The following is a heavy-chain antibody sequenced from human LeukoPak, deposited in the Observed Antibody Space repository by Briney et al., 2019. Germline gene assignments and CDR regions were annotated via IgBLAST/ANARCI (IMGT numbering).Heavy chain of an antibody. CDR2: MNPKTGNT. D-gene: IGHD6-6*01. Sequence: ASVKVSCKASGYTFTNFDINWVRQATGQGLEWMGWMNPKTGNTGSAQKLQGRVTITGNTSISTAYMELSSLRSEDTAVYYCARGRARMRGHNWFDPWGQGTLVTVSS. J-gene: IGHJ5*02. CDR1: GYTFTNFD. CDR3: ARGRARMRGHNWFDP. V-gene: IGHV1-8*01.